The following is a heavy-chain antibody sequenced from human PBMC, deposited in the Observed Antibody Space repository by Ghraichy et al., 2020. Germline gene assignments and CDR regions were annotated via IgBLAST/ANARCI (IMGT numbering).Heavy chain of an antibody. Sequence: SVKVSCKASGGTFSSYAVSWVRQAPGQGLEWMGRIIPYLRKTNYAQKLQGRVTITADKSTSAVYMELSSLSSDDTAVYYCAREGGTGYSYFDSWGQGTLVTVSS. V-gene: IGHV1-69*04. J-gene: IGHJ4*02. D-gene: IGHD3-9*01. CDR1: GGTFSSYA. CDR2: IIPYLRKT. CDR3: AREGGTGYSYFDS.